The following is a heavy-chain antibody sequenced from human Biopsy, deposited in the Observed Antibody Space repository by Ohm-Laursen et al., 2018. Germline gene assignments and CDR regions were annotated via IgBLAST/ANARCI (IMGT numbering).Heavy chain of an antibody. CDR2: IYYSGST. Sequence: SETLSLTCTVSGRSISSYYWNWFRQPPGKGLEWIGYIYYSGSTDYSTSLKSRVTISIDKSKNQFFLKLSSVTAEDKAVYYCARNDAVTVIRGHYYWGQGALVTVSS. CDR3: ARNDAVTVIRGHYY. V-gene: IGHV4-59*01. J-gene: IGHJ4*02. D-gene: IGHD2-21*02. CDR1: GRSISSYY.